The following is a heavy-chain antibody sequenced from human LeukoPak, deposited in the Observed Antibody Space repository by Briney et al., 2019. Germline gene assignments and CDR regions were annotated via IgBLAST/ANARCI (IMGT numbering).Heavy chain of an antibody. J-gene: IGHJ4*02. CDR1: GGSISTYY. V-gene: IGHV4-59*01. Sequence: SETLSLTCTVSGGSISTYYWSWFRQPPGKGLKWIGYIYFTGSTDYNPSLKSRVTMSVDTSKNQFSLKLSSVTAADTAVYYCARDGSGSYPLDYWGQGTLVTVSS. D-gene: IGHD3-10*01. CDR2: IYFTGST. CDR3: ARDGSGSYPLDY.